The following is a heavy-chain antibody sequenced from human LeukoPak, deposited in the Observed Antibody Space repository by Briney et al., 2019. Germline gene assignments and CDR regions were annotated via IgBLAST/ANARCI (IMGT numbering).Heavy chain of an antibody. V-gene: IGHV3-30*02. D-gene: IGHD1-26*01. CDR2: IRKDGSHK. CDR3: AKSSGSGFDH. Sequence: GGSLRLSCGASGFTFSDHDMHWVRQAPGKGLEWVTFIRKDGSHKFYVDSVRGRFTISRDNSKNAVSLQMNSLRTDDTAVYFCAKSSGSGFDHWGQGTLVTVSS. J-gene: IGHJ4*02. CDR1: GFTFSDHD.